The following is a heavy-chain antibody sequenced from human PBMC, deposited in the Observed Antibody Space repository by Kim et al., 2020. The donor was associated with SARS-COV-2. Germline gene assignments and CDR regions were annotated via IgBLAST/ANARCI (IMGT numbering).Heavy chain of an antibody. CDR3: ARDHGFKELSFDF. CDR1: GISITNNY. Sequence: GGSLRLSCAVSGISITNNYMTWVRQAAGKGLELVAVIFTSDNTSYGESAMSRFTISSDTSSNMVLLQMNDMRSDDTAMYFCARDHGFKELSFDFWGQCTL. D-gene: IGHD3-3*02. CDR2: IFTSDNT. V-gene: IGHV3-53*01. J-gene: IGHJ1*01.